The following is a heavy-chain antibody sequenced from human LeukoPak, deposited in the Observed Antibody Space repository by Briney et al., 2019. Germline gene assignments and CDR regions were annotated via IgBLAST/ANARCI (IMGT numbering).Heavy chain of an antibody. Sequence: PGGSLRLSCAASGFTFSDYYMSWIRQAPGKGLEWVSYISTRSTTIHYADSVKGRFTISRDNAKNSLYLEMNSLRPEDTAVYYCASAEGVAYCGGDCYSGDEYFLDWGQGTLVTVSS. V-gene: IGHV3-11*01. J-gene: IGHJ1*01. CDR3: ASAEGVAYCGGDCYSGDEYFLD. CDR1: GFTFSDYY. D-gene: IGHD2-21*02. CDR2: ISTRSTTI.